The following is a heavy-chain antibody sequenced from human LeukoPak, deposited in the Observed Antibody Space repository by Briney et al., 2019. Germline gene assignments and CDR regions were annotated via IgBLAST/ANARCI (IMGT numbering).Heavy chain of an antibody. V-gene: IGHV3-7*01. CDR3: ARAASSGTVDY. CDR1: GFTFSIYW. D-gene: IGHD6-13*01. Sequence: GGSLRLSCAASGFTFSIYWMSWVRQAPGKGLEWVANINQDGTEKYYVDSVKGRFTISRDNAKNSLYLQMNSLRAKDTAVYFCARAASSGTVDYWGQGTLVTVSS. CDR2: INQDGTEK. J-gene: IGHJ4*02.